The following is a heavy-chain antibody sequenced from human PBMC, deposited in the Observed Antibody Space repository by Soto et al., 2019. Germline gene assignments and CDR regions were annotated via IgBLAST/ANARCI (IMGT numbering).Heavy chain of an antibody. CDR1: GFTFSDVW. D-gene: IGHD2-8*02. J-gene: IGHJ4*02. CDR2: IKGKADGGNA. V-gene: IGHV3-15*05. CDR3: TTDPGLTLVRSPTGGVFDY. Sequence: EVQLVESGGGLVKPGGSLRLSCAASGFTFSDVWMNWVRQAPGKGLEWDGRIKGKADGGNADYAAPVESRFTISRDDSKNTLYLQMTSLKTADTAVYYCTTDPGLTLVRSPTGGVFDYCGAGNLVNVSS.